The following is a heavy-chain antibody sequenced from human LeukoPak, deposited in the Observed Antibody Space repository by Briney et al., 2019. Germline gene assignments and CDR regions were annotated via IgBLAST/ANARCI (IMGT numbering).Heavy chain of an antibody. CDR1: GGSISSSSYY. CDR3: ARARYDILTGYYRHYCMDV. CDR2: IYYSGST. V-gene: IGHV4-39*07. D-gene: IGHD3-9*01. Sequence: PSETLSLTCTVSGGSISSSSYYWGWIRQPPGKGLEWIGSIYYSGSTYYNPSLKSRVTISVDTSKNQFSLKLSSVTAADTAVYYCARARYDILTGYYRHYCMDVWGKGTTVTVSS. J-gene: IGHJ6*03.